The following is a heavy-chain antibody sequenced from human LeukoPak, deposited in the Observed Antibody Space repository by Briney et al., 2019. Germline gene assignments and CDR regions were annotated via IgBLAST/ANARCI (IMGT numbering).Heavy chain of an antibody. V-gene: IGHV1-69*13. CDR3: ARSNGPVLVSPGAPIHYYYFYMDV. Sequence: GASVKVSCTASGGTFSSYAISWVRQAPGQGLEWMGGIIPIFGTANYAQKFQGRVTITADESTSTAYMELSSLRSEDTAVYYCARSNGPVLVSPGAPIHYYYFYMDVWGKGTTVTVSS. J-gene: IGHJ6*03. CDR2: IIPIFGTA. CDR1: GGTFSSYA. D-gene: IGHD3-3*02.